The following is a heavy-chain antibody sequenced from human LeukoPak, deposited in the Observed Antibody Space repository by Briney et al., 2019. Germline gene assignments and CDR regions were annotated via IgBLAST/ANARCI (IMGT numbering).Heavy chain of an antibody. CDR3: AKDSYSGSYGYFDY. V-gene: IGHV3-23*01. CDR1: GFTFNSYA. J-gene: IGHJ4*02. Sequence: GGSLRLSCAASGFTFNSYAMTWVRQAPGKGLEWVSGISASGGSTYYADSVKGRFTISRDNSKNTLYLQMNSLRAEDTAIYYCAKDSYSGSYGYFDYWGQGTLVTVSS. CDR2: ISASGGST. D-gene: IGHD1-26*01.